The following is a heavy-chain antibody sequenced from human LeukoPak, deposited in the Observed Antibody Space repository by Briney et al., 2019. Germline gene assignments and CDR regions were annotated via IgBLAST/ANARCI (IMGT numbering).Heavy chain of an antibody. D-gene: IGHD3-10*01. CDR3: ATRAYGSGSTFDY. CDR2: IIPIFGTA. Sequence: ASVKVSCKASGYTFTSYGISWVRQAPGQGLEWMGGIIPIFGTANYAQKFQGRVTITADKSTSTAYMELSSLRSEDTAVYYCATRAYGSGSTFDYWGQGTLVTVSS. J-gene: IGHJ4*02. CDR1: GYTFTSYG. V-gene: IGHV1-69*06.